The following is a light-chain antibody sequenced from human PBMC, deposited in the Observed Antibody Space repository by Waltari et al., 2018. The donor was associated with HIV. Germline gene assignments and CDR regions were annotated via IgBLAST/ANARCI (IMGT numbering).Light chain of an antibody. CDR2: NVN. V-gene: IGLV2-14*03. Sequence: QSALTQPASVSGSPGQSITISCTGTSGDVGGYNFVSWYQKHPGKAPKLIIYNVNMRPSGVSIRFSGSRSANTAALTISGLQAEDEADYFCSSYTSSGPRYVLFGGGTRLTVL. J-gene: IGLJ2*01. CDR3: SSYTSSGPRYVL. CDR1: SGDVGGYNF.